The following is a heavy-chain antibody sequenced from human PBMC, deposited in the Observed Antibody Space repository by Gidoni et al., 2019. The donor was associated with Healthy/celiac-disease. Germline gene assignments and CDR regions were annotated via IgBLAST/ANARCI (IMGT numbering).Heavy chain of an antibody. J-gene: IGHJ3*02. CDR1: GGSFRGYY. CDR3: ARAPGVAEAEATPGDAFDI. V-gene: IGHV4-34*01. D-gene: IGHD1-26*01. CDR2: INHSGSP. Sequence: QVQLQQWGAGLLKHSETLSLTCAVYGGSFRGYYWSWTRQPPGKGLKWIGEINHSGSPNYNPALKSRVTISVDTSKNQFSMKLSSVTAADTAVYYCARAPGVAEAEATPGDAFDIWGQGTMVTVSS.